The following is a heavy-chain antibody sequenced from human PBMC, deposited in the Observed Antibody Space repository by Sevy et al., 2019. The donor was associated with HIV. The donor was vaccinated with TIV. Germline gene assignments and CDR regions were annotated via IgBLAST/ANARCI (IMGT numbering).Heavy chain of an antibody. D-gene: IGHD3-22*01. CDR1: GGSISSGGYS. J-gene: IGHJ4*02. CDR2: IYHSGST. V-gene: IGHV4-30-2*01. Sequence: SETLSLTCAVSGGSISSGGYSWSWIRQPPGKGLEWIGYIYHSGSTYYNPSLKSRVTISVDRSKNQFSLKLSSVTAADTAVYYCARDGGTSGGYWFDYWGQGTLVTVSS. CDR3: ARDGGTSGGYWFDY.